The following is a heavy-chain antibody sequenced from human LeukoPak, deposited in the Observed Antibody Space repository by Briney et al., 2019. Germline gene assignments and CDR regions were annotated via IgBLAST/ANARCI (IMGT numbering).Heavy chain of an antibody. D-gene: IGHD4-17*01. CDR2: IYYSGST. V-gene: IGHV4-59*01. CDR1: GVSFSSYY. J-gene: IGHJ4*02. Sequence: SETLFLTCTVSGVSFSSYYWSWIRQPPGKGLEWIAYIYYSGSTNYNPSLKSRVTISVDTSKNQFSLKLSSVTAADTAVYYCARALDYGDYTLPDYWGQGTLVTVSS. CDR3: ARALDYGDYTLPDY.